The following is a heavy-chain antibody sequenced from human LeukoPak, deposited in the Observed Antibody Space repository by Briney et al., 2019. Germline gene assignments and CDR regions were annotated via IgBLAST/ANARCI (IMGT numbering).Heavy chain of an antibody. CDR1: GGSMSGSY. D-gene: IGHD1-1*01. J-gene: IGHJ1*01. V-gene: IGHV4-59*01. CDR2: IHYTGST. Sequence: SETLSLTCTVSGGSMSGSYWSWTRQPPGKGLEWIGSIHYTGSTNYNPSLRSRLTKSLDTSKHQFSVKLNSVTAADTAVYYCAKDRVPGGYWGQGTLVTVSS. CDR3: AKDRVPGGY.